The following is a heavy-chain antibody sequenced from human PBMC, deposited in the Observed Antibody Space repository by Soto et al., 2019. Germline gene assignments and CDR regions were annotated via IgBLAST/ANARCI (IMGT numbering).Heavy chain of an antibody. D-gene: IGHD3-16*01. V-gene: IGHV3-23*01. CDR3: AILLGTQMPYYYYGFGV. Sequence: EVQLLESGGGLVQPGGSLRLSCGVSGFTFSNYAMSWVRQAPGTGLEWVSAINIGGDTTYYADSVKGRFTMSRDNSKNTLSLQMNSLRAEDTAVYYCAILLGTQMPYYYYGFGVWGHGTTVTVAS. J-gene: IGHJ6*02. CDR2: INIGGDTT. CDR1: GFTFSNYA.